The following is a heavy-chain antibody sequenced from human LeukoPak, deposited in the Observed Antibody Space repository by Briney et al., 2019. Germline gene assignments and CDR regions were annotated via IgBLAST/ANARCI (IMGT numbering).Heavy chain of an antibody. D-gene: IGHD1-26*01. V-gene: IGHV4-34*01. CDR1: GGSFSGYY. CDR3: ARALFGIVGARAFDY. CDR2: INHSGST. Sequence: PSETLSLTCAVYGGSFSGYYWSWIRQPPGKGLEWIGEINHSGSTNYNPSLKSRVTISVDTSKNQFSLKLSSVTAADTAVYYCARALFGIVGARAFDYWGQGTLVTVSS. J-gene: IGHJ4*02.